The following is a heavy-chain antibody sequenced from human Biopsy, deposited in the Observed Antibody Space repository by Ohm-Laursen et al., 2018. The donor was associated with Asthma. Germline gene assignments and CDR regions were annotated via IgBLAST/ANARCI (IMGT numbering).Heavy chain of an antibody. J-gene: IGHJ6*02. Sequence: SDTLSLTCTVSGGSISSGGYYWSWIRQPPGKGLEWIGEINHSGSTNYNPSLKSRVTISVDTSKNQFSLKLSSVTAADTAVYYCARVVGGYCSSTSCYGGYYYGMDVWGQGTTVTVSS. V-gene: IGHV4-39*07. CDR2: INHSGST. CDR1: GGSISSGGYY. D-gene: IGHD2-2*01. CDR3: ARVVGGYCSSTSCYGGYYYGMDV.